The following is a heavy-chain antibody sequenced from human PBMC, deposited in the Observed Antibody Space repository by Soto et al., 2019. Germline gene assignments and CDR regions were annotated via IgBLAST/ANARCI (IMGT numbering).Heavy chain of an antibody. V-gene: IGHV4-4*07. CDR3: ARDSPQDIAARRGNYYYGMDV. Sequence: SETLSLTCTVSGGSISSYYWSWIRQPAGKGLEWIGRIYTSGGTNYNPSLKSRVTMSVDTSKNQFSLKLSSVTAADTAVYYCARDSPQDIAARRGNYYYGMDVWGQGTTVTVSS. CDR1: GGSISSYY. J-gene: IGHJ6*02. D-gene: IGHD6-6*01. CDR2: IYTSGGT.